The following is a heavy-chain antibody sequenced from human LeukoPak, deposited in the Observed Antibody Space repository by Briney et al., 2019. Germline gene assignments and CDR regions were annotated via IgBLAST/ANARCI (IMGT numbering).Heavy chain of an antibody. CDR3: ARNRIFDY. D-gene: IGHD2/OR15-2a*01. CDR2: INHSGST. Sequence: PSETLSLTCAVSGGSFSGYYWSWIRQPPGKGVEWIGAINHSGSTNYNPSLKSRVTKSVDTSKNQFSLQLSSVTAADTAVYYCARNRIFDYWGQGTLVTVSP. V-gene: IGHV4-34*01. CDR1: GGSFSGYY. J-gene: IGHJ4*02.